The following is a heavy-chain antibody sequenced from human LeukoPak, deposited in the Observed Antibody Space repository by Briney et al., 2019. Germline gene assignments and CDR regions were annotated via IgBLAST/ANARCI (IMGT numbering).Heavy chain of an antibody. CDR2: ISSTRTYI. D-gene: IGHD3-9*01. Sequence: PGGSLRLSCAASEFTFSSYSMNWVRQAPGKGLEWVSSISSTRTYIYYADSVKGRFTISRDNAKNPLYLQMNSLRAEDTAVYYCARFPSAHIYDIGDYWGQGTLVTVSS. CDR3: ARFPSAHIYDIGDY. J-gene: IGHJ4*02. V-gene: IGHV3-21*01. CDR1: EFTFSSYS.